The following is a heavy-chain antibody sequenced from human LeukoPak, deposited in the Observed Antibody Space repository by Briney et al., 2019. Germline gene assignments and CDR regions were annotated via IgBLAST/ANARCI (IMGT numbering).Heavy chain of an antibody. V-gene: IGHV1-2*02. D-gene: IGHD2-2*01. J-gene: IGHJ4*02. CDR1: GYTFTDYY. Sequence: ASVKVSCKASGYTFTDYYMHWVRQAPGQGLEWMGWINPNSGGTNYAQKFQGRVTMTRDTSISTAYMELTRLRSDDTALYYCAREIPYPDCSSSGCYGPWDYWGQGALVTVSS. CDR2: INPNSGGT. CDR3: AREIPYPDCSSSGCYGPWDY.